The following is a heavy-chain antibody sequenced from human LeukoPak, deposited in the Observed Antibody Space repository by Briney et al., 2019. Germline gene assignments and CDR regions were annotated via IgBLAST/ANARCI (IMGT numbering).Heavy chain of an antibody. CDR2: ISISGGNT. J-gene: IGHJ4*02. V-gene: IGHV3-23*01. Sequence: GGSLRLSCAASGFTFSSYAMTWVRQAPGKGLEWVSSISISGGNTYYADSLKGRFIISRDNSKNTLYLQMNNLRAEDTAVYYCENGGIDYWGQGTLVTVSS. D-gene: IGHD2-15*01. CDR1: GFTFSSYA. CDR3: ENGGIDY.